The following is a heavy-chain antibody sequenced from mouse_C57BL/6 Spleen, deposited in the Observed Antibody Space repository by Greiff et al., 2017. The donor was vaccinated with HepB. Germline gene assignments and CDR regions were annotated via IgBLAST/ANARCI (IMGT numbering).Heavy chain of an antibody. CDR1: GYTFTGYW. CDR3: ASPSRQLRLAY. J-gene: IGHJ3*01. V-gene: IGHV1-9*01. Sequence: VQLQQSGAELMKPGASVKLSCKATGYTFTGYWIEWVKQRPGHGLEWIGEILPGSGSTNYNEKFKGKATFTADTSSNTAYMHLSSLTTEDSAIYYCASPSRQLRLAYWGQGTLVTVSA. D-gene: IGHD3-2*02. CDR2: ILPGSGST.